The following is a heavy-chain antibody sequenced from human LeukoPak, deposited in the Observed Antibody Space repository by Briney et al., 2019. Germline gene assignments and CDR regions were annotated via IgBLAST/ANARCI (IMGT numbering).Heavy chain of an antibody. D-gene: IGHD1-1*01. V-gene: IGHV3-30*02. CDR3: AKDQWGTTGTWFGSYHFDY. J-gene: IGHJ4*02. CDR1: GFTFSSYG. Sequence: PGGSLRLSCAASGFTFSSYGMHWVRQAPGKGLEWVAFIRYDGSNKYYADSVKGRFTISRDNSKNTLYLQMNSLRAEDTAVYYCAKDQWGTTGTWFGSYHFDYWGQGTLVTVSS. CDR2: IRYDGSNK.